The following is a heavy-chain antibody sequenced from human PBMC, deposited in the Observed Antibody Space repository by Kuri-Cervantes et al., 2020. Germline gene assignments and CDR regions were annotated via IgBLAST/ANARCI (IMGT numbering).Heavy chain of an antibody. D-gene: IGHD3-16*02. CDR3: ARVGFSLTRAFDI. Sequence: ASVKVSCKASGYTFTGYYMHWVRQAPGQGLEWMGWINPNSGGTNYAQKFQGRVTMTRDTSISTAYMELSRLRSGDTAVYYCARVGFSLTRAFDIWGQGTMVTVSS. V-gene: IGHV1-2*02. CDR2: INPNSGGT. J-gene: IGHJ3*02. CDR1: GYTFTGYY.